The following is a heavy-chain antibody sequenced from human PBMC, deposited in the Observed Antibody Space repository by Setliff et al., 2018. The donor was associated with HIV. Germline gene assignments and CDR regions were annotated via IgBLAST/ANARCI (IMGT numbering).Heavy chain of an antibody. D-gene: IGHD2-21*02. V-gene: IGHV4-39*07. CDR2: IYYTGNI. CDR1: GGSIRSSSYY. CDR3: AISIVGVTSEMY. Sequence: SETLSLTCIVSGGSIRSSSYYWGWIRQPPGKGLEWIGTIYYTGNINYNPSLKSLVTVSVDTSKTQYSLKMISVTAADTAMYYCAISIVGVTSEMYWAQGTLVTVSS. J-gene: IGHJ4*02.